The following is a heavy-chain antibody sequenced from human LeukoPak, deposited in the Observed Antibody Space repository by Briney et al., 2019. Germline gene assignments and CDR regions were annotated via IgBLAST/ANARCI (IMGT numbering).Heavy chain of an antibody. V-gene: IGHV3-21*04. Sequence: GGSLRLSCAASGFTFSSYSMNWVRQAPGKGLEWVSSISSSSSYIYYADSVKGRFTISRDNAKNSLYLQMNSLRAEDTAVYYCANLQVERYGSGSYMSFDYWGKGPLVTVSS. CDR2: ISSSSSYI. CDR3: ANLQVERYGSGSYMSFDY. D-gene: IGHD3-10*01. CDR1: GFTFSSYS. J-gene: IGHJ4*02.